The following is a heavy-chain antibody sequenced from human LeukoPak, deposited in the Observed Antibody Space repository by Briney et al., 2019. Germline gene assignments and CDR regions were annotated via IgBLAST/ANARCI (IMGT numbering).Heavy chain of an antibody. CDR1: GHTFTGYY. Sequence: ASVKVSCKASGHTFTGYYMHWVRQAPGQGLEWMGRINPNSGGTNYAQKFQGRVTMTRDTSISTAYMELSRLRSDDTAVYYCATLNVAAAGAIWGQGTMVTVSS. CDR3: ATLNVAAAGAI. CDR2: INPNSGGT. J-gene: IGHJ3*02. V-gene: IGHV1-2*06. D-gene: IGHD6-13*01.